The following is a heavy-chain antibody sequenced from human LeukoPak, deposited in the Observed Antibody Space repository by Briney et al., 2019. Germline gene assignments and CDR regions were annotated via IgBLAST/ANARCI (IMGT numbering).Heavy chain of an antibody. CDR1: GGSISSYY. CDR3: ARGKGTKYYDFWSGPYAFDI. D-gene: IGHD3-3*01. J-gene: IGHJ3*02. Sequence: PSETLSLTCTVSGGSISSYYWSWIRQPPGKGLEWIGYFYYSGSTNYNPSLKSRVTISVDTSKNQFSLKLSSVTAADTAVYYCARGKGTKYYDFWSGPYAFDIWGQGTMVTVSS. V-gene: IGHV4-59*01. CDR2: FYYSGST.